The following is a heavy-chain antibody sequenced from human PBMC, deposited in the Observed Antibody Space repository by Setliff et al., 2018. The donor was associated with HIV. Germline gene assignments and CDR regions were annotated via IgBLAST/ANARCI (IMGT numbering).Heavy chain of an antibody. V-gene: IGHV1-46*01. CDR3: ARGSRQLTIFGVVFKTNYYFMDV. J-gene: IGHJ6*03. D-gene: IGHD3-3*01. CDR1: GYTFTSYY. Sequence: ASVKVSCKASGYTFTSYYMHWVRQAPGQGLEWMGIINPSGGSTSYAQKFQGRVTMTRDTSTSTVYMELSSLRSEDTAVYYCARGSRQLTIFGVVFKTNYYFMDVWGKGTAVTVSS. CDR2: INPSGGST.